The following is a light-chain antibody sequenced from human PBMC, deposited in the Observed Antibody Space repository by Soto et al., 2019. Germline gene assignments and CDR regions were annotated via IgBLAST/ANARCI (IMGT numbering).Light chain of an antibody. J-gene: IGLJ3*02. CDR2: SDN. V-gene: IGLV1-44*01. Sequence: QSVLTQPPSASGTPGQRVTLSCSGSTSNIATNTVNWYQQLPGTAPKLLIYSDNQRPSGVPDRFSGSKSDTSASLAISGLQSDDEADYYCAAWDDSLSGWVFGGGTKLTVL. CDR1: TSNIATNT. CDR3: AAWDDSLSGWV.